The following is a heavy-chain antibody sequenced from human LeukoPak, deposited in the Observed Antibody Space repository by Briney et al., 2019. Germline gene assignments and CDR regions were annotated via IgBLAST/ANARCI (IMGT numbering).Heavy chain of an antibody. V-gene: IGHV4-4*02. CDR2: IYHSGST. CDR3: ARKIAVAPHYFDY. Sequence: PSGTLSLTCAVSGGSISSSNWWSWVRQPPGKGLEWIGEIYHSGSTNYNPSLKSRVTISLDKSKNQFSLKLSSVTAADTAVYYCARKIAVAPHYFDYWGQGTLVTVSS. J-gene: IGHJ4*02. D-gene: IGHD6-19*01. CDR1: GGSISSSNW.